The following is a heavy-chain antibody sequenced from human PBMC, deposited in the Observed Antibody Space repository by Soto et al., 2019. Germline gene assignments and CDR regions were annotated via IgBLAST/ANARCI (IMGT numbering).Heavy chain of an antibody. CDR3: ASTSCYVCAFDI. CDR2: INPSGGST. CDR1: GYTFTSYY. D-gene: IGHD2-2*01. J-gene: IGHJ3*02. V-gene: IGHV1-46*01. Sequence: ASMKVSCKASGYTFTSYYMHWVRQAPGQGLEWMGIINPSGGSTSYAQKFQGRVTMTRDTSTSTVYMELSSLRSEDTAVYYCASTSCYVCAFDIWGQGTMVTVSS.